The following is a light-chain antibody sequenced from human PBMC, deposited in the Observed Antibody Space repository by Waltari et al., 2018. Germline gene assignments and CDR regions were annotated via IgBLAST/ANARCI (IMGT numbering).Light chain of an antibody. CDR3: QQYDRSLSWT. J-gene: IGKJ1*01. CDR2: GAS. V-gene: IGKV3-20*01. Sequence: EIVLTQSPGTLSLSPGERATLSCRASQSLTSKYLAWYQQKPGQAPRLLIYGASNRATGIPGRFSGSGAATDFTLPINRLEPEDFAVYYCQQYDRSLSWTFGQGTKVEIK. CDR1: QSLTSKY.